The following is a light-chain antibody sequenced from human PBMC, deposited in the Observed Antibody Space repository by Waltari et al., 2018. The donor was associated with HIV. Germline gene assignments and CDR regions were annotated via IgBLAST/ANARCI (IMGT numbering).Light chain of an antibody. Sequence: QSVLTQPPSASGTPGQRVTISCSGSSSNIARNYVYWYQQRPGTAPKLLIYRNNQRPSGVPDRFSGSKSGTSASLAISGLRSEDEADYYCATRDDSLNAWVFGGGTKVTVL. J-gene: IGLJ3*02. CDR1: SSNIARNY. CDR3: ATRDDSLNAWV. CDR2: RNN. V-gene: IGLV1-47*01.